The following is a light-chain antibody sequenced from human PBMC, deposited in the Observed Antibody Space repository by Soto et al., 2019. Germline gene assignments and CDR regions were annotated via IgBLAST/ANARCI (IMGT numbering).Light chain of an antibody. V-gene: IGLV2-14*01. CDR2: EVR. Sequence: QSVLTQPASVSGSPGQSITISCTGTRSDIGAYNYVSWYQQHPGKAPKLMIYEVRNRPSGVSNRFSGSKSGNTASLTISGLQAEDEADYYCSSYTTSSTRVFGGGTKLTVL. CDR3: SSYTTSSTRV. CDR1: RSDIGAYNY. J-gene: IGLJ3*02.